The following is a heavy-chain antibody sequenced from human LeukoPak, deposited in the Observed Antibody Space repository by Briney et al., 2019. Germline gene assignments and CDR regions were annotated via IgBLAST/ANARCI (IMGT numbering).Heavy chain of an antibody. Sequence: GGSLRLSCAASGFTFSSYWMSWVRQAPGEGLEWVANIKKDGSEKYYVDSVKGRFTISRDNAKTSLYLQMNSLRAEDTAVYYCARDSAYYYDSSGNHVNAFDIWGQGTMVTVSS. D-gene: IGHD3-22*01. CDR1: GFTFSSYW. CDR2: IKKDGSEK. J-gene: IGHJ3*02. CDR3: ARDSAYYYDSSGNHVNAFDI. V-gene: IGHV3-7*01.